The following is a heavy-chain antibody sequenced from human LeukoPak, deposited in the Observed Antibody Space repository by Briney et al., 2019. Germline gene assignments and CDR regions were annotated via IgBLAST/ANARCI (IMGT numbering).Heavy chain of an antibody. CDR3: ARQVEFSGWYSYFDY. V-gene: IGHV4-39*01. D-gene: IGHD6-19*01. CDR2: IYYSGST. CDR1: GGSVSSSSYY. J-gene: IGHJ4*02. Sequence: KPSETLSLTCTVSGGSVSSSSYYWGWIRQPPGKGLEWIGSIYYSGSTYDNPSLKSRVTISVDTSKNQFSLKLSSVTAADTAVYYCARQVEFSGWYSYFDYWDQGTLVTVSS.